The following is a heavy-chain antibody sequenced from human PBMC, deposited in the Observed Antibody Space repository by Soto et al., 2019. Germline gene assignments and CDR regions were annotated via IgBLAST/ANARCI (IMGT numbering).Heavy chain of an antibody. D-gene: IGHD1-1*01. CDR3: ARDRQHQIQHNFYYYGMDV. CDR1: GGSISSDGFY. J-gene: IGHJ6*02. Sequence: SETLSLTCTVSGGSISSDGFYWSWIRQHPGKGLEWIGYIYYSGAAYYNASLKSRVTMSLDTSKNQFSLKLTSATAADTAMYYCARDRQHQIQHNFYYYGMDVWGQGTAVTVSS. CDR2: IYYSGAA. V-gene: IGHV4-31*03.